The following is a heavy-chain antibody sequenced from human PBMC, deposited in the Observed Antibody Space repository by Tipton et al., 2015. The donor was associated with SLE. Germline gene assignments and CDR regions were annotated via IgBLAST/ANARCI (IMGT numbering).Heavy chain of an antibody. J-gene: IGHJ4*02. V-gene: IGHV4-59*01. CDR1: GGSIRSYY. CDR3: ARWRGYGPSFDY. D-gene: IGHD5-18*01. Sequence: LRLSCSVSGGSIRSYYWGWIRQPPGKGLEWIGYIYYGGSTYYNESLKSRVTISVDTSKNQFSLKLSSVTAADTAVYYCARWRGYGPSFDYWGQGTLVTVSS. CDR2: IYYGGST.